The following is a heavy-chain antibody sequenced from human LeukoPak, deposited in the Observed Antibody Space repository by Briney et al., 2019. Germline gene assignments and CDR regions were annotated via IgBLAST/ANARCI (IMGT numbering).Heavy chain of an antibody. CDR2: IITNSGNP. V-gene: IGHV7-4-1*02. D-gene: IGHD2-15*01. CDR1: GYTFTSYA. Sequence: ASVKLSCTSSGYTFTSYALNWVRDAPGQGLEWVGGIITNSGNPTYAQGFTGRFVFSLDTSVSTAYLQISSLKAEDTAVYYCARKSVAATPRDIVYQYSYMDVWGKGTTVTVSS. J-gene: IGHJ6*03. CDR3: ARKSVAATPRDIVYQYSYMDV.